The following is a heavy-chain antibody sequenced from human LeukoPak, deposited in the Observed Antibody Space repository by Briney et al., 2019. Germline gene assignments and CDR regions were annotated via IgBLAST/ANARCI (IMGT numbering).Heavy chain of an antibody. CDR3: ARGTGSYYNGDAFDI. CDR2: IYTSGST. Sequence: KSSETLSLTCTVSGGSISSYCWSWIRQPAGKGLEWIGRIYTSGSTNYNPSLKSRVTMSVDTSKNQFSLKLSSVTAADTAVYYCARGTGSYYNGDAFDIWGQGTMVTVSS. CDR1: GGSISSYC. V-gene: IGHV4-4*07. J-gene: IGHJ3*02. D-gene: IGHD3-10*01.